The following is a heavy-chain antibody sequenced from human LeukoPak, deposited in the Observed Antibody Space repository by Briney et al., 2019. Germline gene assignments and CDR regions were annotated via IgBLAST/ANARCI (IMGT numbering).Heavy chain of an antibody. CDR2: INPNSGGT. Sequence: ASVKVSCKASGYTFTGYYMHWVRQAPGQGLEWMGWINPNSGGTNYAQKFQGRVTMTRDTSISTAYMELSRLRSDDTAVYYCALVVDTTMGPFDYWGQGTLLTVFS. CDR3: ALVVDTTMGPFDY. D-gene: IGHD5-18*01. V-gene: IGHV1-2*02. J-gene: IGHJ4*02. CDR1: GYTFTGYY.